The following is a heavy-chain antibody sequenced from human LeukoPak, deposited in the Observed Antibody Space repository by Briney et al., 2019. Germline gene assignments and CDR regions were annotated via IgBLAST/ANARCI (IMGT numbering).Heavy chain of an antibody. CDR2: IIPIFGTA. CDR1: GGTFSSYA. CDR3: ARELRIPAYDSSGYYVPHYYYYYYMDV. V-gene: IGHV1-69*06. J-gene: IGHJ6*03. D-gene: IGHD3-22*01. Sequence: GASVKVSCKASGGTFSSYAISWVRQAPGQGLEWMGGIIPIFGTANYAQKFQGRVTITADKSTSTAYMELSSLRSEDTAVYYCARELRIPAYDSSGYYVPHYYYYYYMDVWGNGTTVTVSS.